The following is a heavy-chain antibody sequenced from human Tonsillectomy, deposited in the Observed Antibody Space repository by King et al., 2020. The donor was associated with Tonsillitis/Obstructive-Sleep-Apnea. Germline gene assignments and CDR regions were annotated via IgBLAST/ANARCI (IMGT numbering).Heavy chain of an antibody. Sequence: VQLVESGGGLVQPGGSLRLSCAASGFTFSSYWMSWVRQAPGKGLEWVANIKQDGSEKYYVDSVKGRFTISRGNAKNSLYLQMNSLRAEDTAVYYCARGIGYCSGGSCYLDYWGQGTLVTVSS. J-gene: IGHJ4*02. CDR3: ARGIGYCSGGSCYLDY. CDR1: GFTFSSYW. D-gene: IGHD2-15*01. CDR2: IKQDGSEK. V-gene: IGHV3-7*04.